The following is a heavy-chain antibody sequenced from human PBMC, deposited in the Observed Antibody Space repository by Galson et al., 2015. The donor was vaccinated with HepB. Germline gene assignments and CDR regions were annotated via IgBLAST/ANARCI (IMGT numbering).Heavy chain of an antibody. D-gene: IGHD1-26*01. CDR1: GSTFTSYD. J-gene: IGHJ3*02. Sequence: SVKVSCKASGSTFTSYDINWVRQATGQGLEWMGWMNPNSGNTGYAQKFQGRVTMSRNTSISTAYMELSSLRSEDTAVYYCARSTWATGAFDIWGQGTMVTVSS. V-gene: IGHV1-8*01. CDR3: ARSTWATGAFDI. CDR2: MNPNSGNT.